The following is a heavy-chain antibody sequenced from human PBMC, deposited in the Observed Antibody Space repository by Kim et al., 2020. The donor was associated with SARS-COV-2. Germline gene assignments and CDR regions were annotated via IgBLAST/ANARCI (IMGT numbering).Heavy chain of an antibody. CDR1: GFTFNSYS. J-gene: IGHJ6*02. V-gene: IGHV3-21*01. CDR3: ARSGRGIAAAEYYYYYGMDV. Sequence: GGSLRLSCAASGFTFNSYSMNWVRQAPGKGLEWVSSISSSSSYIYYADSVKGRFTISRDNAKNSLYLQMNSLRAEDTAVYYCARSGRGIAAAEYYYYYGMDVWGQGTTVTVSS. CDR2: ISSSSSYI. D-gene: IGHD6-13*01.